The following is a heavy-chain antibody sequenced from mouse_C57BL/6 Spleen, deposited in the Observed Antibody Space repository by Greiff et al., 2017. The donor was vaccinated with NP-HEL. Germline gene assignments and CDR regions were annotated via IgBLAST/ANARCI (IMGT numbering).Heavy chain of an antibody. V-gene: IGHV5-6*02. CDR3: ARHRSTMVTTWYFDV. CDR2: ISSGGSYT. D-gene: IGHD2-2*01. Sequence: EVKLEESGGDLVKPGGSLKLSCAASGFTFSSYGMSWVRQTPDKRLEWVATISSGGSYTYYPDSVKGRFTISRDNAKNTLYLQMSSLKSEDTAMYYCARHRSTMVTTWYFDVWGTGTTVTVSS. J-gene: IGHJ1*03. CDR1: GFTFSSYG.